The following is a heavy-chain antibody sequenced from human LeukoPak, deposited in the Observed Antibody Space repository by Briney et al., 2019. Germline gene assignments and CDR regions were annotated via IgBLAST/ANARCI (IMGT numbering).Heavy chain of an antibody. V-gene: IGHV3-30*02. D-gene: IGHD3/OR15-3a*01. Sequence: PGGSLRLSCAASGFTFSSYGMHWVRQAPGKGLEWVAFIRYDGSNKYYADSVKGRFTISIDNAKNTLYLQMNSLRAEDTAVYYCARARGNNYGFFDYWGQGILVTVSS. CDR3: ARARGNNYGFFDY. CDR2: IRYDGSNK. CDR1: GFTFSSYG. J-gene: IGHJ4*02.